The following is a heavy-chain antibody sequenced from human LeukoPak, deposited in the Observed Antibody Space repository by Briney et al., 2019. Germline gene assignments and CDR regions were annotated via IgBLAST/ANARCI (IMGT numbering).Heavy chain of an antibody. CDR1: AGSISSNRYY. D-gene: IGHD2-15*01. CDR3: ASLYWGDNWFDP. Sequence: YPSETLSLTCTVSAGSISSNRYYWGWIRQPPGKGLEWIGNIFYSGSTYYNPSLKSRVTISVDTSKNQFSLRLTSVTAADTAMYFCASLYWGDNWFDPWGQGTLVTVSS. V-gene: IGHV4-39*07. J-gene: IGHJ5*02. CDR2: IFYSGST.